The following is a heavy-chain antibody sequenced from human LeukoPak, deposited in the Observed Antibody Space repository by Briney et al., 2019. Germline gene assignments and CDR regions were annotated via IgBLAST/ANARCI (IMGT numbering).Heavy chain of an antibody. Sequence: PSETLSLTCAVYGGSFSGYYWSWICQPPGKGLEWIGEINHSGSTNYNPSLKSRVTISVDTSKNQFSLKLSSVTAADTAVYYCARYRRITIFGVAPYYYGMDVWGQGTTVTVSS. J-gene: IGHJ6*02. CDR3: ARYRRITIFGVAPYYYGMDV. CDR1: GGSFSGYY. D-gene: IGHD3-3*01. V-gene: IGHV4-34*01. CDR2: INHSGST.